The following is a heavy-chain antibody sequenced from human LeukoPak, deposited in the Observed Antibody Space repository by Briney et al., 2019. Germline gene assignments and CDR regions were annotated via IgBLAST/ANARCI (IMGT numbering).Heavy chain of an antibody. J-gene: IGHJ4*02. CDR1: GYTFTSYD. V-gene: IGHV1-8*01. D-gene: IGHD6-19*01. CDR3: ARERLYSSGWDFDY. Sequence: ASVKVSCKASGYTFTSYDINWVRQATGQGLEWMGWMNPNSGNTGYAQKFQGRVTMTRNTSISTAYMELSSLRSEDTAVYYCARERLYSSGWDFDYWGQGTLVTVSP. CDR2: MNPNSGNT.